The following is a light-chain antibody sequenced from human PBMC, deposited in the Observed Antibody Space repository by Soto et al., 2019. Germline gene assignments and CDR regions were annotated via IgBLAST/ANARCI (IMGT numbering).Light chain of an antibody. J-gene: IGKJ5*01. CDR3: QQYGSSPIT. Sequence: IVMTQSPGPLSVSPGERATPSCKASQNIGNKVGWYQQKPGQAPRLLIYGASSRATGIPDRFSGSGSGTDFTLTISRLEPEDFAVYYCQQYGSSPITLGQGTRLEIK. V-gene: IGKV3-20*01. CDR1: QNIGNK. CDR2: GAS.